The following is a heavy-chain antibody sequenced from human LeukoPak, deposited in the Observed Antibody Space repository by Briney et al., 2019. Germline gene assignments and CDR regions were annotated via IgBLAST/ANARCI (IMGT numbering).Heavy chain of an antibody. V-gene: IGHV1-69*05. CDR1: GGTFSSYA. J-gene: IGHJ4*02. CDR3: ARVPVDTAMPFDY. Sequence: SVQVSCKASGGTFSSYAISWVRQAPGQGLEWMGGIIPIFGTANYAQKFQGRVTITTDESTSTAYMELSSLRSEDTDVYYCARVPVDTAMPFDYWGQGTLVTVSS. D-gene: IGHD5-18*01. CDR2: IIPIFGTA.